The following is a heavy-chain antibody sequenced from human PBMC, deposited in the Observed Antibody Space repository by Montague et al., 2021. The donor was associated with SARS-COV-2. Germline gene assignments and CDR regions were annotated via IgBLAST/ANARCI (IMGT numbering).Heavy chain of an antibody. CDR1: GGSIRSYY. V-gene: IGHV4-59*12. CDR2: IYYTGET. CDR3: ARVWSGYFDK. Sequence: SETLSLTCSFSGGSIRSYYWSWIRLPPGKPLEWLGYIYYTGETTXNPSLKSRVTISVDTSRSQFSLSLTSVTAADTAVYFCARVWSGYFDKWGQGTLVNVSS. D-gene: IGHD3-3*01. J-gene: IGHJ4*02.